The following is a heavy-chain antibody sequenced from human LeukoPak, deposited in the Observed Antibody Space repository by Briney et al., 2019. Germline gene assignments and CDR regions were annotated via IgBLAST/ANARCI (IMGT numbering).Heavy chain of an antibody. D-gene: IGHD3-16*01. Sequence: PSETLSLTCAVSGYSISSGYYWGWIRQPPGKGLEWIGSIYHSGSTYYNPSLKSRVTISVDTSKNQFSLKLSSVTAADTAVYYCARRGGQGPDVWGKGTTVTVSS. CDR2: IYHSGST. V-gene: IGHV4-38-2*01. CDR1: GYSISSGYY. CDR3: ARRGGQGPDV. J-gene: IGHJ6*04.